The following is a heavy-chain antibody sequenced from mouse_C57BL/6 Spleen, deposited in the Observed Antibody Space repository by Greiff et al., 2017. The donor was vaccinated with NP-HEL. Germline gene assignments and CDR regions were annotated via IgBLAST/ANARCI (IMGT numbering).Heavy chain of an antibody. CDR1: GYAFSSSW. J-gene: IGHJ2*01. CDR3: ARGGGND. CDR2: IYPGDGDT. Sequence: VQLQQSGPELVKPGASVKISCKASGYAFSSSWMNWVKQRPGKGLEWIGRIYPGDGDTNYNGKFKGKATLTADKSSSTAYMQLSSLTSEDSAVYFCARGGGNDWGQGTTLTVSS. V-gene: IGHV1-82*01.